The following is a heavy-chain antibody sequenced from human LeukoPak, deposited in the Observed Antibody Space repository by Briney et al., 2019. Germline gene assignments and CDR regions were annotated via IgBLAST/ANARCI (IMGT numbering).Heavy chain of an antibody. D-gene: IGHD3-22*01. J-gene: IGHJ4*02. Sequence: SETLSLTCTVSGVSISSSNSYWGWIRQPPGKGLEWIGSIYYSGNTYYNASLKSQVSISIDTSKNQFSLRLTSVTAADTAVYYCAREKAEHYYDSSGYWGPLDYWGQGTLVTVSS. CDR2: IYYSGNT. V-gene: IGHV4-39*02. CDR3: AREKAEHYYDSSGYWGPLDY. CDR1: GVSISSSNSY.